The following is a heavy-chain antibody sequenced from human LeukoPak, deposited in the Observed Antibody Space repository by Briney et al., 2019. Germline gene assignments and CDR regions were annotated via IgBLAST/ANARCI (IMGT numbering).Heavy chain of an antibody. CDR3: AGEVRTGLLYW. V-gene: IGHV1-18*01. CDR1: GYTFNSYG. D-gene: IGHD2/OR15-2a*01. J-gene: IGHJ4*02. CDR2: ISAYNGNT. Sequence: GASVKVSCKASGYTFNSYGISWVRQAPGQGLEWMGWISAYNGNTNYAQKLQGRVTMTTDTSTSTAYMELSSLRSEDTAVYYCAGEVRTGLLYWWGQGTLVTVSS.